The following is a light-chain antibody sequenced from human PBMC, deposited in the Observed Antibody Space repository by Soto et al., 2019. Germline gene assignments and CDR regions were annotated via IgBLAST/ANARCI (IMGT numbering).Light chain of an antibody. Sequence: EIVLTQSPVTLSLSPGERATLSCRASQSVSSSLAWYQQKPGQAPRLLIYDASNTATGIPARFSGSGSGTDFTLTISSLEPEDFAIYYCQQRSSSIAFGQGTLLETK. CDR1: QSVSSS. V-gene: IGKV3-11*01. CDR2: DAS. J-gene: IGKJ5*01. CDR3: QQRSSSIA.